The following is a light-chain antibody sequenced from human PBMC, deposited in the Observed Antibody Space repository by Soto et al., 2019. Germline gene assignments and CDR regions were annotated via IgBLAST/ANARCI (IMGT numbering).Light chain of an antibody. CDR1: GSNIGSNS. Sequence: QSVLTQPPSVSAAPGQMVTISCSGSGSNIGSNSVSWYQQVPGTAPKLLLYDNNKRPSGIPDRFFGSKSGTSATLGIAGLQTADEADYYCGTWESYLSVGVFGGGTKVTVL. V-gene: IGLV1-51*01. CDR2: DNN. CDR3: GTWESYLSVGV. J-gene: IGLJ2*01.